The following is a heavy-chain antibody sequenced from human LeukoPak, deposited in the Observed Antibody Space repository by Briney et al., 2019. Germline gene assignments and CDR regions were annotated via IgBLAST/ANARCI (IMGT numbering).Heavy chain of an antibody. Sequence: QPGRSLRLSCAASGFTFSSYAMHWVRQAPGKGLEWVAVISYDGSNKYYADSVKGRFTISRDKSKNTLYLQMNSLRAEDTAVYYCARMGRQQLFSLKTWIDYWGQGTLVTVSS. V-gene: IGHV3-30*04. D-gene: IGHD6-13*01. CDR2: ISYDGSNK. J-gene: IGHJ4*02. CDR3: ARMGRQQLFSLKTWIDY. CDR1: GFTFSSYA.